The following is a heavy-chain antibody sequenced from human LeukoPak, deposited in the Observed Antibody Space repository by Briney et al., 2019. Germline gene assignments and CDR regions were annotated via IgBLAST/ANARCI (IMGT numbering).Heavy chain of an antibody. CDR3: AREGGQLVPFDY. J-gene: IGHJ4*02. CDR2: IIPIFGTA. D-gene: IGHD6-6*01. CDR1: GGTFSSYA. Sequence: GSSVKVSCKASGGTFSSYAISWVRQAPGQGLEWMGGIIPIFGTANYAQKFQGRVTITADESTSTAYMELSSLRSEDTAVCYCAREGGQLVPFDYWGQGTLVTVSS. V-gene: IGHV1-69*01.